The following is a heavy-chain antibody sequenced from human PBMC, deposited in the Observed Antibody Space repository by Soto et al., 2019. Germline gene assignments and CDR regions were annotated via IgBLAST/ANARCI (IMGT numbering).Heavy chain of an antibody. J-gene: IGHJ6*02. Sequence: SETLSLTCTVSGGSISSYYWSWIRQPPGKGLEWIGYIYYSGSTNYNPSLKSRVTISVDTSKNQFSLKLSSVTAADTAVYYCAREDEDDSSGRYSMDVWGQGTTVTVSS. CDR2: IYYSGST. CDR3: AREDEDDSSGRYSMDV. CDR1: GGSISSYY. D-gene: IGHD3-22*01. V-gene: IGHV4-59*01.